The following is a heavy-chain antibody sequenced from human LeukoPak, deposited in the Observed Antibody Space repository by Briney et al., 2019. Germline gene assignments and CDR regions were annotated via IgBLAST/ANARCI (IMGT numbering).Heavy chain of an antibody. CDR2: IYSSGTT. J-gene: IGHJ2*01. V-gene: IGHV4-4*07. CDR1: GGSISSHY. Sequence: SETLSLTCTVSGGSISSHYWSRIRQPAGKGLEWFGRIYSSGTTNYNPSLKSRVTMSVDTSKNQFSLKLSSVTAADTAVYYCARASYSGNRYFDLWGRGTLVTVSS. D-gene: IGHD3-10*01. CDR3: ARASYSGNRYFDL.